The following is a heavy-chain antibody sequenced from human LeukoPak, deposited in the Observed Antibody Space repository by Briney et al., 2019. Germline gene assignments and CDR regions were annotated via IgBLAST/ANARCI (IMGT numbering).Heavy chain of an antibody. V-gene: IGHV3-49*04. D-gene: IGHD3-22*01. J-gene: IGHJ4*02. CDR1: GFTFGDYA. CDR3: TRSPWYYYDSSVDY. Sequence: GRSLRLSCTASGFTFGDYAMSWVRQAPGKGLEWVGFIRSKAYGGTTEHAASVKGRFTISRDDSKSIAYLQMNSLKTEDTAVYYCTRSPWYYYDSSVDYWGQGTLVTVSS. CDR2: IRSKAYGGTT.